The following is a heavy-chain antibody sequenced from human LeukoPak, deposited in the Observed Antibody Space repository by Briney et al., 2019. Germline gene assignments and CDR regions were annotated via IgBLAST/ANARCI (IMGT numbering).Heavy chain of an antibody. V-gene: IGHV4-39*07. CDR3: AGYGGNSEDAFDI. D-gene: IGHD4-23*01. CDR2: IYYSGST. CDR1: GGSISSSSYY. Sequence: SETLSLTYTVSGGSISSSSYYWGWIRQPPGKGLEWIGSIYYSGSTYYNPSLKSRVTISVDTSKNQFSLKLSSVTAADTAVYYCAGYGGNSEDAFDIWGQGTMVTVSS. J-gene: IGHJ3*02.